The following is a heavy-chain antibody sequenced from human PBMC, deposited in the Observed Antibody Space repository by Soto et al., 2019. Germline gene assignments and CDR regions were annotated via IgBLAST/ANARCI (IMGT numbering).Heavy chain of an antibody. V-gene: IGHV1-69*01. CDR1: GGTFSSYA. CDR3: ARSQGSSTSLEIYYYYYYGMDV. CDR2: IIPISDTT. D-gene: IGHD2-2*01. Sequence: SVKVSCKASGGTFSSYAISWVRQAPGQGLEWKGGIIPISDTTNYAQKFQGRVTITADESTSTAYMELSSLRSEDTAVYYCARSQGSSTSLEIYYYYYYGMDVWGQGTTVTVSS. J-gene: IGHJ6*02.